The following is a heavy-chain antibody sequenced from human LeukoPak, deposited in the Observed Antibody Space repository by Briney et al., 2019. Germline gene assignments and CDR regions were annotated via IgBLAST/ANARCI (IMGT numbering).Heavy chain of an antibody. CDR3: ARECSSTSCYPGFDY. J-gene: IGHJ4*02. D-gene: IGHD2-2*01. Sequence: GESLKISCKGSGYSFTSYWIGWVRQLPGKGLEWMGIIYPGDSDTRYSPSFQGQVTISADKSISTAYLQWSSLKASDTAMYYCARECSSTSCYPGFDYWGRGTLVTVSS. CDR1: GYSFTSYW. CDR2: IYPGDSDT. V-gene: IGHV5-51*01.